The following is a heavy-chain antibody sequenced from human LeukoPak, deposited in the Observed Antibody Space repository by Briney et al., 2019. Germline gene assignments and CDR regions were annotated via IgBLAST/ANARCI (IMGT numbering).Heavy chain of an antibody. CDR2: ISSSSSYI. V-gene: IGHV3-21*01. CDR1: GFTFSSYS. Sequence: MPGGSLRLSCAASGFTFSSYSMNWVRQAPGKGLEWVSSISSSSSYIYYADSVKGRFTISRDNAKNSLYLQMNSLRAEDTAVYYCARNSYYYDSSGSAGFDYWGQGTLVTVSS. CDR3: ARNSYYYDSSGSAGFDY. D-gene: IGHD3-22*01. J-gene: IGHJ4*02.